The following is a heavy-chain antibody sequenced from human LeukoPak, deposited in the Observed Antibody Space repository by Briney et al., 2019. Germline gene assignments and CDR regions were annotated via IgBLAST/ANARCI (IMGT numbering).Heavy chain of an antibody. J-gene: IGHJ4*02. CDR1: GFAFSTYV. CDR2: IGTSGGTT. D-gene: IGHD3-16*01. Sequence: GGSLRLSCAASGFAFSTYVMSWVRQAPGKGLDWVSAIGTSGGTTYYADSVKGRFTISRDNSKDTLYLQMNSLRAEDRAVYYCAKRLGGSGFDYWGQGTLVTVSS. CDR3: AKRLGGSGFDY. V-gene: IGHV3-23*01.